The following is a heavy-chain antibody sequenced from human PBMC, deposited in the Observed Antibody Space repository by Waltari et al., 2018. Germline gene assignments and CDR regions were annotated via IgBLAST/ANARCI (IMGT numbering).Heavy chain of an antibody. D-gene: IGHD2-15*01. CDR1: GGSIISTTSY. Sequence: QLQLQESGPGLVKPSETLSLTCIVSGGSIISTTSYWGWIRQTPGKGLEGIGSSYYSGCPTYNPSLKSRVTISVDTSKNRFSLKVSSVTAADTALYYCATHSANHDYHYYAMDVWGLGTTVTVSS. V-gene: IGHV4-39*01. CDR3: ATHSANHDYHYYAMDV. CDR2: SYYSGCP. J-gene: IGHJ6*02.